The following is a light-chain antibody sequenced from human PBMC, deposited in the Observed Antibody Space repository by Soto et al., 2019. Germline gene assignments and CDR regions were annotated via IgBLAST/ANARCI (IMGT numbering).Light chain of an antibody. Sequence: DIQMTQYPSSLSASVGDRVTITCRASQGINNHLAWFQQKPGKPPKSLIYAASSLQGGVPSKFSGSGSETDFTLTIISLQPDDFATYYCQQYSSYPLTFGGGTKVEIK. CDR3: QQYSSYPLT. V-gene: IGKV1-16*02. CDR1: QGINNH. J-gene: IGKJ4*01. CDR2: AAS.